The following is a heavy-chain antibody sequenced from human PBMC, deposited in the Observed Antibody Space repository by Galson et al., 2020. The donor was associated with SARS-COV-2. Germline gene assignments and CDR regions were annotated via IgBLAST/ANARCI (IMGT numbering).Heavy chain of an antibody. CDR2: ISYEGSIN. J-gene: IGHJ1*01. CDR3: VKVGGVLAFSSSYYLKD. CDR1: GITFNKFA. V-gene: IGHV3-30*04. Sequence: GESLKTSCAASGITFNKFAKHWVRQAPSKGLEWVAVISYEGSINYYADSLKGRITISRERSRNTLYLQLNRLETEDTAVYHCVKVGGVLAFSSSYYLKDWGEG. D-gene: IGHD3-22*01.